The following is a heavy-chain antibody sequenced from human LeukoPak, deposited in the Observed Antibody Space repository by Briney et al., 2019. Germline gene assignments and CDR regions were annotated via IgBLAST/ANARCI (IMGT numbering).Heavy chain of an antibody. J-gene: IGHJ6*02. CDR3: ARTDKRISYGMDV. V-gene: IGHV3-66*02. Sequence: PGGSLRLSCAASGFTVSDNYMTWVRQVPGKGLEWVSLIYSDETTNYADSVKGRFTIFRDNSKNTLYLQMDSLRGEDTAVYYCARTDKRISYGMDVWGQGTTVTVSS. D-gene: IGHD3-3*02. CDR2: IYSDETT. CDR1: GFTVSDNY.